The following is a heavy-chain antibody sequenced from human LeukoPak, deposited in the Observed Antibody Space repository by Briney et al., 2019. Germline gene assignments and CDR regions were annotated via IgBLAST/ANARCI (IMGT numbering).Heavy chain of an antibody. D-gene: IGHD1-1*01. J-gene: IGHJ3*02. CDR1: GVFFKNYA. Sequence: GGSLRLSCSASGVFFKNYAMSWVRQAPGKGLEWVSIISGTSDTTRYGDSVRGRFTTSRDNPRNTLYLQMNSLRVDDTAVYYCAKADATIGGAFDIWGQGTMVIVSS. CDR2: ISGTSDTT. CDR3: AKADATIGGAFDI. V-gene: IGHV3-23*01.